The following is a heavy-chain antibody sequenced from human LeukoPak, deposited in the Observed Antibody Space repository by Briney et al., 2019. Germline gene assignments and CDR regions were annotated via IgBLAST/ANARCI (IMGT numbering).Heavy chain of an antibody. CDR1: GGSFSGYY. CDR3: ARGVYGYSYTKPYLFDY. Sequence: PSETLSLTCAVYGGSFSGYYWRWIRQPPGKGLEWIGEINHSGSTNYNPSLKSRVTISVDTSKNQFSLKLSSVTAAYTAVYYCARGVYGYSYTKPYLFDYWGQGTLVTVSS. V-gene: IGHV4-34*01. J-gene: IGHJ4*02. D-gene: IGHD5-18*01. CDR2: INHSGST.